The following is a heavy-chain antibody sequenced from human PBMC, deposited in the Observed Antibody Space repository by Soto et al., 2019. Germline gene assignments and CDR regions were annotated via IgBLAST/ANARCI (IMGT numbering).Heavy chain of an antibody. CDR1: GGSISSYC. D-gene: IGHD5-12*01. Sequence: SETLSLTCTVSGGSISSYCWSWIRQRPGKGLEWIGSIYYSGTTNYNPSLKSRVTISVDTSKNQFSLKLSSVTAADTAVYYCVRLGRWLQLGGDWFDPWGQGTLVTVSS. CDR3: VRLGRWLQLGGDWFDP. CDR2: IYYSGTT. V-gene: IGHV4-59*08. J-gene: IGHJ5*02.